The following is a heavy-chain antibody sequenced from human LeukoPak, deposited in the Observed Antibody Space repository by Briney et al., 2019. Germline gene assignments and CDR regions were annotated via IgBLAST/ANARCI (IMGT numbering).Heavy chain of an antibody. CDR2: IWYDGSNV. D-gene: IGHD1-1*01. CDR1: GFTFSSYG. Sequence: GGSLRLSCAASGFTFSSYGMHWVRQAPGKGLEWVAVIWYDGSNVYHADSVKGRFTISRDNSKNTLYLQMNSLRAEDTAVYYCAKGGGSSWNDGDFWGQGTLVTVSS. CDR3: AKGGGSSWNDGDF. J-gene: IGHJ4*02. V-gene: IGHV3-33*06.